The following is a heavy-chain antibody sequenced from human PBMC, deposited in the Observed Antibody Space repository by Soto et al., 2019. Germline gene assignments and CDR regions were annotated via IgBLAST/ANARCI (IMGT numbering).Heavy chain of an antibody. CDR1: GFTVSSNY. J-gene: IGHJ4*02. CDR3: ATRVTAGN. D-gene: IGHD2-21*02. V-gene: IGHV3-66*01. CDR2: IFSGGST. Sequence: EVQLVESGGGLVQPGGSLRLSCVASGFTVSSNYMSWVRQAPGKGLEWVSVIFSGGSTNYADSVKGRCTISRDNSKNTLYLQMNSLRAEDTAVYYCATRVTAGNWGQGTLVTVSS.